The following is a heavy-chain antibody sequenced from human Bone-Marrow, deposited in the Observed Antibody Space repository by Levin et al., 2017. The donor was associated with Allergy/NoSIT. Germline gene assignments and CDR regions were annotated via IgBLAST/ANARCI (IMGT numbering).Heavy chain of an antibody. D-gene: IGHD4-23*01. Sequence: GGSLRLSCTASGFSFSSHGMHWVRQAPGQGLEWVAVTSFDGGKYHYADSVKGRFIISRDNSKKTLYLEMSSLRPDDTAVYFCARDGDGGRTFDYWGQGTLVTVSS. CDR1: GFSFSSHG. CDR2: TSFDGGKY. V-gene: IGHV3-30*19. J-gene: IGHJ4*02. CDR3: ARDGDGGRTFDY.